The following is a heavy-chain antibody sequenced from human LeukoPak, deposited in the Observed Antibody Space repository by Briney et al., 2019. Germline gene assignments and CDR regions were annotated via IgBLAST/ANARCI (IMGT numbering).Heavy chain of an antibody. Sequence: SCKASGGTFSSYGMHWVRQAPGKGLEWVAVISYDGSNKYYADSVKGRFTISRDNSKNTLYLQMNSLRAEDTAVYYCAKEGTVAGYNYFDYWGQGTLVTVSS. V-gene: IGHV3-30*18. CDR2: ISYDGSNK. CDR3: AKEGTVAGYNYFDY. J-gene: IGHJ4*02. D-gene: IGHD6-19*01. CDR1: GGTFSSYG.